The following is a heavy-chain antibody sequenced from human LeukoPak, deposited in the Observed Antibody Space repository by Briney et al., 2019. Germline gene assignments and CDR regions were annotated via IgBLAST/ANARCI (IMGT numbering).Heavy chain of an antibody. CDR1: GGSISSGSYY. CDR3: ARENYDFWSSYDY. D-gene: IGHD3-3*01. CDR2: IYTSGST. J-gene: IGHJ4*02. V-gene: IGHV4-61*02. Sequence: PSQTLSLTCTVSGGSISSGSYYWSWLRQPAGQGLEWIGRIYTSGSTNYNPSLKSRVTISVDTSKNQFALKLSSVTAADTAVYYCARENYDFWSSYDYWGQGTLVTVSS.